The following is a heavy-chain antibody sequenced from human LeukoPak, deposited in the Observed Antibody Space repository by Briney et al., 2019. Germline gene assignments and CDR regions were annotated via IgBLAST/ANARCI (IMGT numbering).Heavy chain of an antibody. CDR2: INPSGGST. CDR3: ASDYYDSSGYYPLYYFDY. D-gene: IGHD3-22*01. J-gene: IGHJ4*02. CDR1: GYTFTSYY. Sequence: GASVRVSCKASGYTFTSYYMHWVRQAPGQGLEWMGIINPSGGSTSYAQKFQGRVTMTRDTSTSTAYMELRSLRSDDTAVYYCASDYYDSSGYYPLYYFDYWGQGTLVTVSS. V-gene: IGHV1-46*01.